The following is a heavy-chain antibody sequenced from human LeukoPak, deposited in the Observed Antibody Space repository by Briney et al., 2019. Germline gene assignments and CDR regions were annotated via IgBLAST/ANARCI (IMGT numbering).Heavy chain of an antibody. CDR1: GGSISTDY. CDR2: IYYSGST. J-gene: IGHJ4*02. CDR3: AREVLIKGFDY. V-gene: IGHV4-59*12. Sequence: PSETLSLTCTVSGGSISTDYWSWIRQPPGKGLEWIGYIYYSGSTKYNPSLKSRVTISVDTSKNQFSLQLSSVTAADTAVYSCAREVLIKGFDYWGQGTLVTVSS. D-gene: IGHD3-22*01.